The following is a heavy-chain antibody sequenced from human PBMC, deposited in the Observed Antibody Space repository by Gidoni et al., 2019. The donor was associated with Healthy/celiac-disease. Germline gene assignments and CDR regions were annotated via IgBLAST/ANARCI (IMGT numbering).Heavy chain of an antibody. J-gene: IGHJ5*02. CDR2: ISGSGGST. CDR1: GFPFSSYA. Sequence: EVQLLESGGGLVQPGGSLRLSCAASGFPFSSYAMSWVRQAPGKGLEWVSAISGSGGSTYYADSVKGRFTISRDNSKNTLYLQMNSLRAEDTAVYYCAKDEIRTYGEGWFDPWGQGTLVTVSS. V-gene: IGHV3-23*01. CDR3: AKDEIRTYGEGWFDP. D-gene: IGHD4-17*01.